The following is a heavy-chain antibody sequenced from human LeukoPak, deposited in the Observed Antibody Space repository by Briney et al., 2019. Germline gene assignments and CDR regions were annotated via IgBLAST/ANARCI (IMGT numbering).Heavy chain of an antibody. CDR1: GFTFSSYG. CDR3: AKDRVYSSSWYGGLDY. D-gene: IGHD6-13*01. J-gene: IGHJ4*02. V-gene: IGHV3-30*18. CDR2: ISYDGSNK. Sequence: GSLKLSCAASGFTFSSYGMHWGRQASGKGLELVAGISYDGSNKYYADSVKGRFTISRDNSKNTLYLQMDSLRAEDTAVYYCAKDRVYSSSWYGGLDYWGQGTLVTVSS.